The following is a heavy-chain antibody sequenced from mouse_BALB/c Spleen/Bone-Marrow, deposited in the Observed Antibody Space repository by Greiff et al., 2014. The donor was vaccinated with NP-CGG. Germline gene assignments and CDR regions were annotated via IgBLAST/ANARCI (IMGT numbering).Heavy chain of an antibody. V-gene: IGHV1S81*02. Sequence: VQLQQSGAELVKPGASVKLSCKASGYTFTSYYMYWVKQRPGQGLEWIGEINPSNGGADFNEKFKIKATLTVDKSSSTAYMHLSSLTSEDSAVYYCTTSRGYNWFAYWGQGTLVTVSA. CDR3: TTSRGYNWFAY. J-gene: IGHJ3*01. CDR1: GYTFTSYY. CDR2: INPSNGGA. D-gene: IGHD2-2*01.